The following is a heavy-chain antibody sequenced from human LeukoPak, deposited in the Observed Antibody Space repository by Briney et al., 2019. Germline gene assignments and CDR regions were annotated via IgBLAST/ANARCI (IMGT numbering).Heavy chain of an antibody. CDR1: GFMFSSSW. Sequence: HPGGSLRLSCAASGFMFSSSWMAWVRQAPGKGLEWVANIKEDGSDKNYVDSMKGRFTISRDNAKNSLYLQMNSLRAEDTAVYYCARDAAYGYDRFDHWGQGTQVTVSS. CDR3: ARDAAYGYDRFDH. V-gene: IGHV3-7*01. CDR2: IKEDGSDK. J-gene: IGHJ4*02. D-gene: IGHD5-18*01.